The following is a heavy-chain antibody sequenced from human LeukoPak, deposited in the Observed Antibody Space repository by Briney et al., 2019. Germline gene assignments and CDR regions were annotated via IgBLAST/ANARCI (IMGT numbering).Heavy chain of an antibody. Sequence: GGSLRLSCAAFGFTFSSYAMHWVRQAPGKGLEYVSAISTNGGSTSYANSVKGRFTISRDNSKNTLYLQMGSLRVEDMAVYYCARDQGSGYCSGGSCYHERRWYYGMDVWGQGTTVTVSS. CDR3: ARDQGSGYCSGGSCYHERRWYYGMDV. D-gene: IGHD2-15*01. V-gene: IGHV3-64*01. CDR1: GFTFSSYA. CDR2: ISTNGGST. J-gene: IGHJ6*02.